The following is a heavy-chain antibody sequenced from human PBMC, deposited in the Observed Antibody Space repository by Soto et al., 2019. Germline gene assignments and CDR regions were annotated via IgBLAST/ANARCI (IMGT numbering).Heavy chain of an antibody. D-gene: IGHD2-8*01. CDR3: SRYLCASGVCLDY. CDR1: GFTFISHW. J-gene: IGHJ4*02. CDR2: IKQDGSEK. V-gene: IGHV3-7*01. Sequence: PGGSLRLSCAGSGFTFISHWMSWVRQTPGKGLEWVADIKQDGSEKYYVDSVKGRFTISRDNAKNSLYLQMNSLRVEDTAVYHCSRYLCASGVCLDYWGQGTQVTVSS.